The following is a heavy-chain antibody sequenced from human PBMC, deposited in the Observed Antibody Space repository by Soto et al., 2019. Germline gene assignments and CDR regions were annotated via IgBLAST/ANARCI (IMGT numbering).Heavy chain of an antibody. D-gene: IGHD6-13*01. V-gene: IGHV1-69*13. J-gene: IGHJ6*03. CDR3: ARKQQHYYYYMDV. Sequence: SVKVSCKASVGTFSSYAISWVRQAPGQGLEWMGGIIPIFGTANYAQKFQGRVTITADESTSTAYMELSSLRSEDTAVYYCARKQQHYYYYMDVWGKGTTVTVSS. CDR1: VGTFSSYA. CDR2: IIPIFGTA.